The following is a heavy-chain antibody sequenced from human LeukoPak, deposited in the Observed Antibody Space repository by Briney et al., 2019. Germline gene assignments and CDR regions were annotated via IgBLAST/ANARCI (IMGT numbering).Heavy chain of an antibody. J-gene: IGHJ5*02. Sequence: SETLSLTCTVSGGSVSSYYWSWIRQPAGKGLEWIGRIYISGSTNYNPSLKSRVTISVDKSKNQFSLKLNSVTAADTAVYYCARGAMAAAGLNWFDPWGQGTLVTVSS. CDR1: GGSVSSYY. D-gene: IGHD6-13*01. CDR2: IYISGST. V-gene: IGHV4-4*07. CDR3: ARGAMAAAGLNWFDP.